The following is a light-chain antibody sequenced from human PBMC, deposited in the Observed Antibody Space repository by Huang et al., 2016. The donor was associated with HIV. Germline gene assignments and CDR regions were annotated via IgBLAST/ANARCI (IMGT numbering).Light chain of an antibody. CDR3: QQYNNWLLS. CDR1: RSVSSN. Sequence: IVMTQSPATLSVSPGERVTVSCRANRSVSSNLAWYQQRPGQAPMLLIYGSSTRAPGIPARFSVSGSGTDFSLTISSLQSEDFALYYCQQYNNWLLSFGGGTRVDI. CDR2: GSS. V-gene: IGKV3-15*01. J-gene: IGKJ4*01.